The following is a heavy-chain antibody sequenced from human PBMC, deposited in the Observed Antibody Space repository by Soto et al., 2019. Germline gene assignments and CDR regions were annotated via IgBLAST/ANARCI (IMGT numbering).Heavy chain of an antibody. CDR2: IYYSGST. J-gene: IGHJ6*02. CDR1: GGSISSGGYY. Sequence: QVQLQESGPGLVKPSQTLSLTCTVSGGSISSGGYYWSWIRKHPGKGLEWIGYIYYSGSTYYNPSLKCRVTISVDTSKNQFSLKLSSVTAADTAVYYCARDIVVVPAAPRGYGMDVWGQGTTVTVSS. CDR3: ARDIVVVPAAPRGYGMDV. D-gene: IGHD2-2*01. V-gene: IGHV4-31*03.